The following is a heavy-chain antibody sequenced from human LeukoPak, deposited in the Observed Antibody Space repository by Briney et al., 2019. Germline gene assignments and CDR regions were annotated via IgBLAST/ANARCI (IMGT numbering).Heavy chain of an antibody. D-gene: IGHD5-18*01. J-gene: IGHJ4*02. Sequence: ASVKVSCKASGYTFTGYYIHWVRQAPGQGLEWMGWINPNSGGTNYAQKFQGRVTMTRDTSISTAYMELSRLRSDDTAVYYCARVVVDSYGYRYFDYWGQGTLVTVSS. CDR1: GYTFTGYY. CDR2: INPNSGGT. CDR3: ARVVVDSYGYRYFDY. V-gene: IGHV1-2*02.